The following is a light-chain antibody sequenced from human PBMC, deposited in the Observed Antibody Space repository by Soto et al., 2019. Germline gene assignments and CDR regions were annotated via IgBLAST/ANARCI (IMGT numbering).Light chain of an antibody. V-gene: IGLV7-43*01. CDR3: LLHSVSLWV. Sequence: VVTQEPSLTVSPGGAVTLTCASSTGPVTSGNFPNWFQQKPGQPPRSLLYSTNNKHSWTPARFSGSLLGGKAALTLSDVQPEDEADYYCLLHSVSLWVFGGGTKVTVL. J-gene: IGLJ3*02. CDR2: STN. CDR1: TGPVTSGNF.